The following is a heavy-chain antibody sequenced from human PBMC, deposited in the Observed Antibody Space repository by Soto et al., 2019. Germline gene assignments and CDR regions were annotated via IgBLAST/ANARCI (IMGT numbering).Heavy chain of an antibody. D-gene: IGHD3-3*01. CDR3: ARGEAGRYDFWSGYLDY. CDR2: INPNSGGT. J-gene: IGHJ4*02. Sequence: ASVKVSCKASGYTFTGYYMHWVRQAPGQGLEWMGWINPNSGGTNYAQKFQGWVTMTRDTSISTAYMELSRLRSNDTAVYYCARGEAGRYDFWSGYLDYWGQGTLVTVSS. CDR1: GYTFTGYY. V-gene: IGHV1-2*04.